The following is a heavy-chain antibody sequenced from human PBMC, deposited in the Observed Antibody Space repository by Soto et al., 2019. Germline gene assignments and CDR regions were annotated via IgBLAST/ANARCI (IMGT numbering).Heavy chain of an antibody. V-gene: IGHV3-73*02. CDR1: GLTFSDSS. Sequence: EVQLVESGGNLVQPGGSLKLSCAASGLTFSDSSIHWVRQASGKGLEWLGRIRSRAHSHATAYAASLTGRFIISRDDSKNTAYLQMNSLQIDDTAVYFCARAPYYGDWGQGTQVTVSP. CDR3: ARAPYYGD. J-gene: IGHJ3*01. D-gene: IGHD3-10*01. CDR2: IRSRAHSHAT.